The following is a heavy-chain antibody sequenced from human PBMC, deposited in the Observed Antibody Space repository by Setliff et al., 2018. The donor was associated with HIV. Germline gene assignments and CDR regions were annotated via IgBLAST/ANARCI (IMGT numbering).Heavy chain of an antibody. D-gene: IGHD1-26*01. CDR3: AKDWRWELPIYGMNV. CDR2: ISWNSVKI. J-gene: IGHJ6*02. CDR1: GFNIEEYA. Sequence: GGSLRLSCVGSGFNIEEYAMAWVRQVPGKGLEWVPSISWNSVKIDYADFVKGRFTISRDNSKNTLYLQMNSLTTEDTAVYYCAKDWRWELPIYGMNVWGQGTTVTVSS. V-gene: IGHV3-9*01.